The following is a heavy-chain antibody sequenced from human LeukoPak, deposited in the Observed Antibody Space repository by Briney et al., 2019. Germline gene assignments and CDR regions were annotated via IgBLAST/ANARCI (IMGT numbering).Heavy chain of an antibody. D-gene: IGHD2-15*01. CDR3: AKQLGYCSDGSCYFPY. V-gene: IGHV3-23*01. Sequence: GGSLRLSCAASGFTFSSSAMSWVRQAPGKGLEWVSAISDNGGYTYYADSVQGRFTISRDNSKSTLCLQMNSLRAEDTAVYYCAKQLGYCSDGSCYFPYWGQGTLVTVSS. J-gene: IGHJ4*02. CDR2: ISDNGGYT. CDR1: GFTFSSSA.